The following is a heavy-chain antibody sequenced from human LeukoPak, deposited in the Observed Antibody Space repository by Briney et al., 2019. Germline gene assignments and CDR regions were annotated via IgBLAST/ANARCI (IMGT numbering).Heavy chain of an antibody. Sequence: ASVKVSCKASGYTFTSYYMHWLRQAPGQGLEWMGIINPSGGSTSYAQKFQGRVTMTRDMSTSTVYMELSSLRSEDTAVYYCAREEAGRGYSINSWGQGTLVTVSS. CDR2: INPSGGST. V-gene: IGHV1-46*01. J-gene: IGHJ4*02. CDR3: AREEAGRGYSINS. CDR1: GYTFTSYY. D-gene: IGHD5-18*01.